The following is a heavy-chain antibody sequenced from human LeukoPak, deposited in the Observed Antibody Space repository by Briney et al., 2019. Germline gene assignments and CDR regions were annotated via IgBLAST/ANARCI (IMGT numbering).Heavy chain of an antibody. Sequence: GGSLRLSCSASGFTFSSYAMSWVRQAPGKGLEWVSAISGSGGSTYYADSVKGRFTISRDNSKNTLYLQMNSLRAEDTAVYYCANQQGIAVAGSGSWGQGTLVTVSS. J-gene: IGHJ5*02. V-gene: IGHV3-23*01. CDR3: ANQQGIAVAGSGS. CDR2: ISGSGGST. CDR1: GFTFSSYA. D-gene: IGHD6-19*01.